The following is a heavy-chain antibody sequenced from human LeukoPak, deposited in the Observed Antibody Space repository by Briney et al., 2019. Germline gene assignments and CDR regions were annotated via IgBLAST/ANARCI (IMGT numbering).Heavy chain of an antibody. D-gene: IGHD2/OR15-2a*01. CDR3: VREGEGPLSKDFDY. Sequence: ASLKVSCKSSGFTFTDHYIHWVRQGPGQGLERMGYIGPHSTFTSSPQEFQGRVTMTRDASMSTAYMELTRLTSDDTAVYYCVREGEGPLSKDFDYWGQGTLVTVSS. J-gene: IGHJ4*02. CDR1: GFTFTDHY. V-gene: IGHV1-2*02. CDR2: IGPHSTFT.